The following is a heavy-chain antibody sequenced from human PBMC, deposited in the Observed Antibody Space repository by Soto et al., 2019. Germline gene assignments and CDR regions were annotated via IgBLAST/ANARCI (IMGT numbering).Heavy chain of an antibody. J-gene: IGHJ4*02. CDR1: GFTLSCCG. CDR2: ITYDGSEI. CDR3: AKEQSSGFYRVVDY. Sequence: ESGGGVVQTGRSLRLSCAASGFTLSCCGMHWVRQAPGKGLEWVGVITYDGSEIHYGDSVKGRFTISRDSSENTVYLQMNSLRVEDSAVYYCAKEQSSGFYRVVDYWGQGTLVTVSP. V-gene: IGHV3-30*18. D-gene: IGHD6-19*01.